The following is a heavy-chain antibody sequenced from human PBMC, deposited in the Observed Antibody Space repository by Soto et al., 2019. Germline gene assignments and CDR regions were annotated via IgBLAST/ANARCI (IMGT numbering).Heavy chain of an antibody. CDR3: ARQHPLDSRVWYD. V-gene: IGHV1-69*13. CDR2: IIPIFGTA. D-gene: IGHD6-19*01. CDR1: GGTFSSYA. J-gene: IGHJ4*02. Sequence: SVKVSCKASGGTFSSYAISWVRQAPGQGLEWMGGIIPIFGTANYAQKFQGRVTITADESTSTAYMELSSLRSEDTAIYYCARQHPLDSRVWYDWGQGTLVTVSS.